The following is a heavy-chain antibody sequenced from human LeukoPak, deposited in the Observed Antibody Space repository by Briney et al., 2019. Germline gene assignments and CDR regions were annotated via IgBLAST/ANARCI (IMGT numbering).Heavy chain of an antibody. Sequence: EASVKVSCKTSGYTFSGSYIHWVRQAPGQGLEWMGWISAYNGNTNYAQKLQGRVTMTTDTSTSTAYMELRSLRSDDTAVYYCARDRGIAAAVFDYWGQGTLVTVSS. CDR1: GYTFSGSY. CDR2: ISAYNGNT. CDR3: ARDRGIAAAVFDY. V-gene: IGHV1-18*04. D-gene: IGHD6-13*01. J-gene: IGHJ4*02.